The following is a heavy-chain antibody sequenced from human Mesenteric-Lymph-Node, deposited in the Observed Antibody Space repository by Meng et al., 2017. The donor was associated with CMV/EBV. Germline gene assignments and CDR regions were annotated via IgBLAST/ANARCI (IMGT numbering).Heavy chain of an antibody. Sequence: SLKISCAASGFMFDDYAMHWVRQRPGKGLQWVSGISWNSGAIRYADSVKGRFTISRDNAKNSLYLQMNSLRAEDTAVYYCARDIMDTAMVTGDYWGQGALVTVSS. CDR3: ARDIMDTAMVTGDY. D-gene: IGHD5-18*01. CDR2: ISWNSGAI. J-gene: IGHJ4*02. V-gene: IGHV3-9*01. CDR1: GFMFDDYA.